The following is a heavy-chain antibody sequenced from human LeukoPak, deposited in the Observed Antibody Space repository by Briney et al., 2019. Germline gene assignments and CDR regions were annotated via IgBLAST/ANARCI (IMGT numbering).Heavy chain of an antibody. CDR3: ARGPFLRFLEWATSYDSYYYMDV. Sequence: GGSLRLSCAASGFTFSDYYMSWIRQAPGKGLEWVSYISSSGSTIYYADSVKGRFTISRDNAKNSLYLQMNSLRSEDTAVYYCARGPFLRFLEWATSYDSYYYMDVWGKGTTVTVSS. CDR1: GFTFSDYY. J-gene: IGHJ6*03. CDR2: ISSSGSTI. D-gene: IGHD3-3*01. V-gene: IGHV3-11*01.